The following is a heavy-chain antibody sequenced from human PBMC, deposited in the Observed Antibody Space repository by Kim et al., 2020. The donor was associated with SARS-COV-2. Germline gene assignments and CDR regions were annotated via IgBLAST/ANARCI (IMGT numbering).Heavy chain of an antibody. V-gene: IGHV1-18*04. J-gene: IGHJ6*02. Sequence: ASVKVSCKASGYTFTSYGISWVRQAPGQGLEWMGWISAYNGNTNYAQKLQGRVTMTTDTSTSTAYMELRSLRSDDTAVYYCARDPPPIVVVPAALAWRGGYYYGMDVWGQGTTVTVSS. CDR2: ISAYNGNT. D-gene: IGHD2-2*01. CDR1: GYTFTSYG. CDR3: ARDPPPIVVVPAALAWRGGYYYGMDV.